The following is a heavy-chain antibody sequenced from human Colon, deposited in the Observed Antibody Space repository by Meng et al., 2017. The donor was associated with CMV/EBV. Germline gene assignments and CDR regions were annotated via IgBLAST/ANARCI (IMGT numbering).Heavy chain of an antibody. J-gene: IGHJ4*02. CDR2: ISSSGSSI. CDR1: GFTFSDYY. D-gene: IGHD6-19*01. CDR3: ARSKMRQWLVRDRYFDH. Sequence: GGSLRLSCAASGFTFSDYYMTWIRQAPGKGLEWVSYISSSGSSIYYADSVRGRFTISRDNAKNSLSLQMNSLRAEDTAVYYCARSKMRQWLVRDRYFDHWGQGMLVTVSS. V-gene: IGHV3-11*01.